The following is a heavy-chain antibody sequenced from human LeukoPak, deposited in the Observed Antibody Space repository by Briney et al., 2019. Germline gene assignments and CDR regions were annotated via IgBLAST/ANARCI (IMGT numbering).Heavy chain of an antibody. CDR3: ARHYSSGWYPPYYYYGMDV. V-gene: IGHV4-59*08. CDR2: IYYSGST. Sequence: SETLSLTCTVSGGSISNYYWSWIRQPPGKGLEWIGYIYYSGSTNYNPSLKGRVTISVDTSKNQFSLKLSSVTAADTAVYYCARHYSSGWYPPYYYYGMDVWGQGTTVTVSS. CDR1: GGSISNYY. J-gene: IGHJ6*02. D-gene: IGHD6-19*01.